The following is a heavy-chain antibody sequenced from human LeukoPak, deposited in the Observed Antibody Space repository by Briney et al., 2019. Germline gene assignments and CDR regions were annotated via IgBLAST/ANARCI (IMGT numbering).Heavy chain of an antibody. J-gene: IGHJ5*02. CDR2: INPNSGGT. D-gene: IGHD1-26*01. V-gene: IGHV1-2*02. CDR1: GYXFTDYY. Sequence: ASVKVSCKASGYXFTDYYIHWVRQAPGQGLEWMGWINPNSGGTNYAQKFQGRVTMTRDTSISTAYMELSRLRSDDTAVYYCARDYPITGYSNGRGWFDPWGQGTLVTVSS. CDR3: ARDYPITGYSNGRGWFDP.